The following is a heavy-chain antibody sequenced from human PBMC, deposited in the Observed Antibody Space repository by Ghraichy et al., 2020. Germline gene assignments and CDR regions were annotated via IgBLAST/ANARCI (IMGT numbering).Heavy chain of an antibody. Sequence: GGSLRLSCAASGFTFSSYLMHWVRQAPGKGLVWVSRINTDGSSTNYADSVKGRFTISRDNAKNTLFLQMNSLKTEDTAVYYCARWSAVIDYGGQGTLVTGSS. D-gene: IGHD6-25*01. J-gene: IGHJ4*02. CDR2: INTDGSST. V-gene: IGHV3-74*01. CDR3: ARWSAVIDY. CDR1: GFTFSSYL.